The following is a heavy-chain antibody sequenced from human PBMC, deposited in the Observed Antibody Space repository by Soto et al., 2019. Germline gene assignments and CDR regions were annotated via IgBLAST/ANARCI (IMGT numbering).Heavy chain of an antibody. CDR1: GGSISSSNW. Sequence: SETLSLTCAVSGGSISSSNWWSWVRQPPGKGLEWIGEIYHSGSTNYNPSLKSRVTISVDKSKNQFSLKLSSVTAADTAVYYCARASSGSAMGHYYYYGMDVWGQGTTVTVSS. J-gene: IGHJ6*02. CDR2: IYHSGST. V-gene: IGHV4-4*02. D-gene: IGHD2-2*01. CDR3: ARASSGSAMGHYYYYGMDV.